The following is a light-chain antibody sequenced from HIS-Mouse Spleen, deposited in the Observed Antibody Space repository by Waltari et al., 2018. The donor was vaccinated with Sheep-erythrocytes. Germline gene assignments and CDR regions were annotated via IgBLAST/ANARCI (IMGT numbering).Light chain of an antibody. CDR1: SSDVGSYNL. CDR2: EGS. V-gene: IGLV2-23*01. CDR3: CSYAGSSTWV. Sequence: QSALTQPASVSGSPGQSITISCTGTSSDVGSYNLVSWYQQHPGNAPKLMIYEGSKRPSGGSNRVSGSKSGKTASRTISGLQAEDEADYYCCSYAGSSTWVFGGGTKLTVL. J-gene: IGLJ3*02.